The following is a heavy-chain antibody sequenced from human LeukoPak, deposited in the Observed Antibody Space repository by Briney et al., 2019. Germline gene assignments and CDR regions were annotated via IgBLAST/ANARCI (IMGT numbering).Heavy chain of an antibody. J-gene: IGHJ4*02. CDR3: ARDYYGSGSYIDY. D-gene: IGHD3-10*01. V-gene: IGHV3-48*04. Sequence: GGSLSLSCAASGFTFSYYSMNWVRQAPGKGLEWVSYISSSSSRTIYYADSVKGRFTISRDNAKNSLYLQMNSLRAEDTAVYYCARDYYGSGSYIDYWGQGTLVTVSS. CDR2: ISSSSSRTI. CDR1: GFTFSYYS.